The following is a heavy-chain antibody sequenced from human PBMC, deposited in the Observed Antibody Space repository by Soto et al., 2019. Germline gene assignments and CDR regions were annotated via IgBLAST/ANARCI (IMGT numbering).Heavy chain of an antibody. CDR1: GSRFSNYV. J-gene: IGHJ4*02. CDR2: IIPIFNTT. V-gene: IGHV1-69*01. CDR3: GREGRGKKAGYNGLVSLGY. Sequence: QVQLVQSGAEVKTPGSSLKVSCTVSGSRFSNYVISWVRQAPGHGLEWLGRIIPIFNTTQYAQKFQGRVTITADESTNTASLELSSPTSDDTAVYYCGREGRGKKAGYNGLVSLGYWGEGTLVTVSS. D-gene: IGHD2-2*02.